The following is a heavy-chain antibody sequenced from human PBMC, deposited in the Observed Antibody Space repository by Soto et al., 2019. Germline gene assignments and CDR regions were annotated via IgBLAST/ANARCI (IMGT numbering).Heavy chain of an antibody. CDR3: ARGAMGNYYNDY. CDR2: IKGDGIST. Sequence: DVQLVESGGGLVQSGGSLRLSCAASAFTFSSYWMHWVRQAPGKGLVWVSRIKGDGISTNYADSVKGRFTISRDNAKDTVFLQMNGLSADDTAVYYCARGAMGNYYNDYWGQGTLVTVSS. J-gene: IGHJ4*02. V-gene: IGHV3-74*01. CDR1: AFTFSSYW. D-gene: IGHD3-10*01.